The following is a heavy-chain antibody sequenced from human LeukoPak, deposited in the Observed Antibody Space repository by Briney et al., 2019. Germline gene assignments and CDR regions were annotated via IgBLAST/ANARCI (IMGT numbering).Heavy chain of an antibody. CDR1: GFSFSSYG. D-gene: IGHD3-10*01. Sequence: GGSLRLSCAASGFSFSSYGMHWVRQAPGKGLEWVAFIRYDGSNKHYADSVKGRFTMSRDNSKKTLYLQMNSLRAEDTAVYYCARGSLYTSGTYSPRFDYWGQGTLVTVS. CDR3: ARGSLYTSGTYSPRFDY. J-gene: IGHJ4*02. CDR2: IRYDGSNK. V-gene: IGHV3-30*02.